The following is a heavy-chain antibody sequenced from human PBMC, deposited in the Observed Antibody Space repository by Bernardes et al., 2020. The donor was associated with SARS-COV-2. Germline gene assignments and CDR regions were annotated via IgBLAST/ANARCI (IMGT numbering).Heavy chain of an antibody. CDR2: IYPGDSDA. V-gene: IGHV5-51*01. J-gene: IGHJ4*02. CDR3: ARGTHYDFWSGADY. Sequence: GACLKNSSNGSGYSLTRYWIGWVRPIPGKGLEWMGIIYPGDSDARYSPSFQGQVTISADKSISTAYLQWSSLRASDTALYFCARGTHYDFWSGADYWGQGTLVTVSS. CDR1: GYSLTRYW. D-gene: IGHD3-3*01.